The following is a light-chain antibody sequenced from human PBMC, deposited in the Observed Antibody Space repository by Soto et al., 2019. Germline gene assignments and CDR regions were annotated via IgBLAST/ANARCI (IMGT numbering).Light chain of an antibody. CDR1: SSDVGVYTH. CDR2: EVT. Sequence: QSALTQPASESGSPGQSITVSCTGTSSDVGVYTHVAWYQQHPGKVPKFGIYEVTNRPSVFASRFSGSKSGNTATLTISGLQAEDEAEYYCFSYTVSNASYVFGTGTKVTVL. J-gene: IGLJ1*01. CDR3: FSYTVSNASYV. V-gene: IGLV2-14*01.